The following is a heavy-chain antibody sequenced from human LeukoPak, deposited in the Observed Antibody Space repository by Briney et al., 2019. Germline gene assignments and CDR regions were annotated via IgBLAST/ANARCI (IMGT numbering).Heavy chain of an antibody. V-gene: IGHV5-51*01. CDR2: IYPGDSDA. CDR3: ARTNADDFWSGYYLGWFDP. CDR1: GYSFTSYW. D-gene: IGHD3-3*01. Sequence: GESLKISRKGSGYSFTSYWIGWVRQMPGKGLEWMGIIYPGDSDARYSPSFQGQVTISADKSISTAYLQWSSLKASDTAMYYCARTNADDFWSGYYLGWFDPWGQGTLVTVSS. J-gene: IGHJ5*02.